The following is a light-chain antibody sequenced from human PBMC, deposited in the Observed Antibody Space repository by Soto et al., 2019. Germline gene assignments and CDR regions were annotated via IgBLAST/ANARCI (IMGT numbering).Light chain of an antibody. CDR2: GAS. CDR1: QDISSS. J-gene: IGKJ4*01. Sequence: AIQLTQSPSSLSASVGDRVTITCRASQDISSSLAWYQQKAGKAPKLLIYGASILQSGVPSGFSGSGFGTDFTLTISSLRAEDFAIYFCQQTKSYPSTFGGGTRVEIK. CDR3: QQTKSYPST. V-gene: IGKV1-13*02.